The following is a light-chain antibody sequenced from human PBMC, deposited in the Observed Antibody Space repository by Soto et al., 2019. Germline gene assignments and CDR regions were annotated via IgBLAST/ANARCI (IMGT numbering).Light chain of an antibody. CDR1: QSISSY. J-gene: IGKJ1*01. Sequence: DIQMTQSPSSLSASVGDRVTITCRASQSISSYLNWYQQKPRKAPKLLIYAASSLQSGVPSRFSGSGSGTDLTLTISSLQPEDFATYYCQQSYSTTTLGQGTKVDIK. CDR2: AAS. CDR3: QQSYSTTT. V-gene: IGKV1-39*01.